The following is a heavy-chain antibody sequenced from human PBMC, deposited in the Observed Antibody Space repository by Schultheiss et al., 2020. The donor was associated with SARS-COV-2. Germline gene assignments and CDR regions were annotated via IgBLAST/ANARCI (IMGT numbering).Heavy chain of an antibody. D-gene: IGHD4-17*01. J-gene: IGHJ4*02. CDR3: ARAYGDYFVNFYY. Sequence: SQTLSLTCAVYGGSFSAYYWSWIRQPPGKGLEWIGEINHSGSTNYNPSLKSRVTISVDTSKNQFSLKVRSVTAADTAVYYCARAYGDYFVNFYYWGQGTLVTVSS. CDR1: GGSFSAYY. V-gene: IGHV4-34*01. CDR2: INHSGST.